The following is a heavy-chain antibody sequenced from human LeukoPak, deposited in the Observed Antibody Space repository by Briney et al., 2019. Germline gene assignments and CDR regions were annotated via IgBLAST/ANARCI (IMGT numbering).Heavy chain of an antibody. J-gene: IGHJ6*03. D-gene: IGHD2-2*02. V-gene: IGHV3-30*03. Sequence: GRSLRLSCAASGFTFSSYGMHWVRQAPGKGLEWVAVISYDGSNKYYADSVKGRFTISRDNSKNTLYLQMNSLRAEDTAVYYCARRGYCSSTSCYTVVYYMDVWGKGTTVTVSS. CDR2: ISYDGSNK. CDR3: ARRGYCSSTSCYTVVYYMDV. CDR1: GFTFSSYG.